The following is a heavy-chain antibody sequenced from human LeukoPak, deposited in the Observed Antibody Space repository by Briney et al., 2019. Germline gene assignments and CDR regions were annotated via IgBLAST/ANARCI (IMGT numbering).Heavy chain of an antibody. D-gene: IGHD1-26*01. CDR2: MNPNSGHT. Sequence: GASVKVSCKASGYTFSSYDIIWVRQASGQGLEWMGWMNPNSGHTGYAQKFQGRVTMTRSTSISTACMELTSLTSEDSAVYYCARSIVGVRKRNDYWGQGTLVTVSS. V-gene: IGHV1-8*01. CDR1: GYTFSSYD. J-gene: IGHJ4*02. CDR3: ARSIVGVRKRNDY.